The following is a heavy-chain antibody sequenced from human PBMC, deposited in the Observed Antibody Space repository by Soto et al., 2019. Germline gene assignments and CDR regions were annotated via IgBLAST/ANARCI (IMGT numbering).Heavy chain of an antibody. Sequence: EVQLVESGGGLVQPGGSLRLSCAASGFTFSSYSMNWVRQAPGKGLEWVSYISSSSSTIYYADSVKGRFTISRDNANNSLFLQMNSLRDEDTAGYYCAGEGGDDYGDYGGQDGMDVWGQGTTVTVSS. J-gene: IGHJ6*02. CDR3: AGEGGDDYGDYGGQDGMDV. D-gene: IGHD4-17*01. V-gene: IGHV3-48*02. CDR1: GFTFSSYS. CDR2: ISSSSSTI.